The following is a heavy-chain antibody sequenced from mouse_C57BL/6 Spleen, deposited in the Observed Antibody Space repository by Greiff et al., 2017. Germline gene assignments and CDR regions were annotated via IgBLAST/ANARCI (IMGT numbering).Heavy chain of an antibody. CDR1: GYTFTSYW. V-gene: IGHV1-55*01. CDR2: IYPGSGST. Sequence: VQLQQPGAELVKPGASVKMSCKASGYTFTSYWITWVKQRPGQGLEWIGDIYPGSGSTNYNEKFKSKATLTVDTSSSTAYMQLSSLTSEDSAVYYCARRGGWLLRYFDVWGTGTTVTVSS. J-gene: IGHJ1*03. D-gene: IGHD2-3*01. CDR3: ARRGGWLLRYFDV.